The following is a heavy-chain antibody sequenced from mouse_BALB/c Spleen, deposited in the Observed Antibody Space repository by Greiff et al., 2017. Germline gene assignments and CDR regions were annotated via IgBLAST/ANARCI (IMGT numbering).Heavy chain of an antibody. J-gene: IGHJ3*01. D-gene: IGHD2-3*01. CDR3: ARSLVYDGYFFAY. Sequence: VQLQQSGPQLVRPGASVKISCKASGYSFTSYWMHWVKQRPGQGLEWIGMIDPSDSETRLNQKFKDKATLTVDKSSSTAYMQLSSPTSEDSAVYYCARSLVYDGYFFAYWGQGTLVTVSA. V-gene: IGHV1S127*01. CDR1: GYSFTSYW. CDR2: IDPSDSET.